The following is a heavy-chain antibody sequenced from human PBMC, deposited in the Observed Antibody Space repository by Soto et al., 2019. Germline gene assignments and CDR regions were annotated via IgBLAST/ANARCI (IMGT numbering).Heavy chain of an antibody. V-gene: IGHV1-18*01. Sequence: ASVKVFCKASGYTFTSYGISWVRQAPGQGLEWMGWISAYNGNTNYAQKLQGRVTMTTDTSTSTAYMELRSLRSDDTAVYYCARVRSVYGDYDYWGQGTLVTVSS. J-gene: IGHJ4*02. CDR2: ISAYNGNT. D-gene: IGHD4-17*01. CDR3: ARVRSVYGDYDY. CDR1: GYTFTSYG.